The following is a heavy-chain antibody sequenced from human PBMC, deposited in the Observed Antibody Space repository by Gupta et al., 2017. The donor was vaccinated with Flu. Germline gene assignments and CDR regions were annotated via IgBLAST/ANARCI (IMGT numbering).Heavy chain of an antibody. CDR3: ASTMYSYSNWLDP. Sequence: IYFSGSTSYNPSLKSRVTISVDTSKNQFSLKLSSVTAADTAVYYCASTMYSYSNWLDPWGQGTLVTVSS. CDR2: IYFSGST. J-gene: IGHJ5*02. V-gene: IGHV4-59*08. D-gene: IGHD6-13*01.